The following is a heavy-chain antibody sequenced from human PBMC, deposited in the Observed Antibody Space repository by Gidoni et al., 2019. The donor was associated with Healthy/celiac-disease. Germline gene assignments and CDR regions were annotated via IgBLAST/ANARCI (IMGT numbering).Heavy chain of an antibody. D-gene: IGHD1-26*01. CDR3: ARDRGLQGYYYYGMDV. Sequence: GLEWIGYIYYSGNTNYNPSLKSRVTISVDTSKNQFSLKLSSVTAADTAVYYCARDRGLQGYYYYGMDVCGQGTTVTVSS. J-gene: IGHJ6*02. V-gene: IGHV4-59*01. CDR2: IYYSGNT.